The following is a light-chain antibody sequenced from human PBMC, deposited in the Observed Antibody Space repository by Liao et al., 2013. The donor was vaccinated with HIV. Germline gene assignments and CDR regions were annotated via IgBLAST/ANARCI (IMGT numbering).Light chain of an antibody. Sequence: SSELTQAPSVSVSPGQTARITCSGDKLGDKYVSWYQQRPGRSPVLVIYQDTKRPPGIPERFSGSNSGNTATLTVRGTQAMDEADYYCQAWDISTHVLFGGGDLTDRP. V-gene: IGLV3-1*01. CDR1: KLGDKY. CDR3: QAWDISTHVL. CDR2: QDT. J-gene: IGLJ2*01.